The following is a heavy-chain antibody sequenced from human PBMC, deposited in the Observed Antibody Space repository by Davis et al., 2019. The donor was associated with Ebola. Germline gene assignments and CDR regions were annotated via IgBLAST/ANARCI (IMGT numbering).Heavy chain of an antibody. CDR2: FNAAKGNT. CDR1: GYSISTCA. Sequence: ASVMVFCCASGYSISTCAIHTLRQAPGPRLEWMELFNAAKGNTKYSQRFQARVTMTRDTSAGTAYMEMTSLTSEDTAVYYCARTFVGGWLFDYWGQGTLVTVS. CDR3: ARTFVGGWLFDY. J-gene: IGHJ4*02. D-gene: IGHD1-26*01. V-gene: IGHV1-3*01.